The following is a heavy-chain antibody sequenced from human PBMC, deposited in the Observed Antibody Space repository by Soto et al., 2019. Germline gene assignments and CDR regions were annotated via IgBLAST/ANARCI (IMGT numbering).Heavy chain of an antibody. CDR1: GFTFGDYA. V-gene: IGHV3-49*03. J-gene: IGHJ4*02. CDR3: TRYDYGDYYFDY. D-gene: IGHD4-17*01. CDR2: IRSKPHGGTT. Sequence: GGSLRLSCTASGFTFGDYAMNWFRQAPGKGLEWVGFIRSKPHGGTTEYAASVKRRFIISRDDSKSIAYLQINSLKTEDTAVYYCTRYDYGDYYFDYWGQGTLVTVSS.